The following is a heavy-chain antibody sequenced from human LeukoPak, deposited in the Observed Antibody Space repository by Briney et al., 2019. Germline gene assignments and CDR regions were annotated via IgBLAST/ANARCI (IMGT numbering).Heavy chain of an antibody. J-gene: IGHJ4*02. V-gene: IGHV4-61*01. Sequence: SETLSLTCTVSGYSISSGYFWGWIRRPPGKGLEWIGYIYYSGSTNYNPSLKSRVTISVDTSKNQFSLKLSSVTAADTAVYYCARGLSAGRWLQIGYYFDYWGQGTLVTVSS. CDR3: ARGLSAGRWLQIGYYFDY. CDR1: GYSISSGYF. D-gene: IGHD5-12*01. CDR2: IYYSGST.